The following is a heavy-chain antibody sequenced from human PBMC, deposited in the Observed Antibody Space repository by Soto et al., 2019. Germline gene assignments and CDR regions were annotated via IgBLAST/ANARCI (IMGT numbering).Heavy chain of an antibody. D-gene: IGHD2-2*01. CDR2: ISWNSGSI. J-gene: IGHJ4*02. V-gene: IGHV3-9*01. CDR1: GFTFDDYA. Sequence: GGSLRLSCAASGFTFDDYAMHWVRQAPGKGLEWVSGISWNSGSIGYADSVKGRFTISRDNAKNSLYLQMNSLRAEDTALYYCAKAREVPAANYFDYWGQGTLVTVSS. CDR3: AKAREVPAANYFDY.